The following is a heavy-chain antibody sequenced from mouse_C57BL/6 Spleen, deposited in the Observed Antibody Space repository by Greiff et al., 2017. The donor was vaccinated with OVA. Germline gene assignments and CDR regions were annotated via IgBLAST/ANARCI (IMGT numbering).Heavy chain of an antibody. J-gene: IGHJ4*01. D-gene: IGHD2-2*01. CDR1: GYTFTEYT. V-gene: IGHV1-62-2*01. CDR2: FYPGSGSI. Sequence: VQLQQSGAELVKPGASVKLSCKASGYTFTEYTIHWVKQRSGQGLEWIGWFYPGSGSIKYNEKFKDKATLTADKSSSTVYMALSRLTSEDAAVYFCARHVYYGYDHYYAMDYWGQGTSVTVSS. CDR3: ARHVYYGYDHYYAMDY.